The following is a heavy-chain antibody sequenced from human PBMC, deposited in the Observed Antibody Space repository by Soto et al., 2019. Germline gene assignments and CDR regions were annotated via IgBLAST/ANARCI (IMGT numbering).Heavy chain of an antibody. CDR1: GGTFSSYT. J-gene: IGHJ6*03. CDR3: ARSRYYDFWSGINYYYYYMDV. Sequence: GASVKVSCKASGGTFSSYTISWVRQAPGQGLEWMGRIIPILGIANYAQKFQGRVTITADKSTSTAYMELSSLRSEDTAVYYCARSRYYDFWSGINYYYYYMDVWGKGTTVTVSS. D-gene: IGHD3-3*01. V-gene: IGHV1-69*02. CDR2: IIPILGIA.